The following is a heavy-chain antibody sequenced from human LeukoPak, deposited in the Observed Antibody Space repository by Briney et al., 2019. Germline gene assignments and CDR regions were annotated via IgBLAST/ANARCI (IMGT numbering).Heavy chain of an antibody. D-gene: IGHD3-3*01. CDR3: ARNYYDFWSAKAFYYYYYMDV. CDR1: GFTFSSYA. CDR2: ISYDGSNK. V-gene: IGHV3-30-3*01. Sequence: GGSLRLSCAASGFTFSSYAMHWVRQAPGKGLEWVAVISYDGSNKYYADSVKGRFTISRDNSKNTLYLQMNSLRAEDTAVYYCARNYYDFWSAKAFYYYYYMDVWGKGTTVTVSS. J-gene: IGHJ6*03.